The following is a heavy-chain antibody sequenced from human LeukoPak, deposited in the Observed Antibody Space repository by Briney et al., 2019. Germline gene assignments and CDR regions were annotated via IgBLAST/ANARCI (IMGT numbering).Heavy chain of an antibody. CDR2: INPNSGGT. V-gene: IGHV1-2*02. J-gene: IGHJ6*03. D-gene: IGHD4-17*01. CDR1: GYTFTGYY. CDR3: ARPALDYESHYYYYYYMDV. Sequence: ASVKVSCKASGYTFTGYYMHWVRQAPGQGLEWMGWINPNSGGTNYAQKFQGRVTMTRDTSISTAYMELSRLRSDDTAVYYCARPALDYESHYYYYYYMDVWGKGTTVTVSS.